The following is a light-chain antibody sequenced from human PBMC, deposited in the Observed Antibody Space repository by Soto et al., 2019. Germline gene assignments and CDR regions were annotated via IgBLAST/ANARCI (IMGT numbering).Light chain of an antibody. CDR1: QSVTTR. CDR2: GAS. Sequence: IVLTQSPGTLSLSPGERVTLSCRASQSVTTRLAWYQHKPGQAPTLLMSGASNRASGVPVRFSGSGSGTDFTLTINSLQSEDVAVYYCQQYHHWPVTFGGGTKVEIK. J-gene: IGKJ4*01. V-gene: IGKV3D-15*01. CDR3: QQYHHWPVT.